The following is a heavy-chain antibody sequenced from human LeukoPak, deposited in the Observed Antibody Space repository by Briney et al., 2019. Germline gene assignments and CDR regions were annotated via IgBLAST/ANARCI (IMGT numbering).Heavy chain of an antibody. D-gene: IGHD6-13*01. Sequence: SVKVSCKASGGTFSSYAISWVRQAPGQGLEWMGGIIPIFGTANYAQKFQGRVTITADKSTSTAYMELSSLRSDDTAVYYCARPVSGDGTAAAQFDYWGQGTLVTVSS. J-gene: IGHJ4*02. CDR2: IIPIFGTA. CDR3: ARPVSGDGTAAAQFDY. V-gene: IGHV1-69*06. CDR1: GGTFSSYA.